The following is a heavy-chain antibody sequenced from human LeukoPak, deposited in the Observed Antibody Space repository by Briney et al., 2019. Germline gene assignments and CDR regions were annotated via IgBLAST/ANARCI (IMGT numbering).Heavy chain of an antibody. CDR3: ARTDYYYVSSGLEYIQH. D-gene: IGHD3-22*01. V-gene: IGHV3-53*01. CDR1: GFTVSSNY. J-gene: IGHJ1*01. CDR2: FYSDGGT. Sequence: PGGSLRLSCAASGFTVSSNYMSWVRQAPGKGLEWVSVFYSDGGTYYADSVKGRFTLSRGNSKNTLYLQMNNLRAGDTAVYYCARTDYYYVSSGLEYIQHWGQGTLVSVSS.